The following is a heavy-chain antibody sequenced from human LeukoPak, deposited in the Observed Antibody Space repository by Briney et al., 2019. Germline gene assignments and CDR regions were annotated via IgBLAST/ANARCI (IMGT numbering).Heavy chain of an antibody. CDR1: GYPFNNNG. V-gene: IGHV1-18*01. CDR2: ISDYNGNR. D-gene: IGHD4-17*01. J-gene: IGHJ4*02. Sequence: GASVKVSCKAFGYPFNNNGISWVRQAPGQGLEWMGWISDYNGNRNYAQKLKGRVTMTTDTSTSTAYMELRSLRSDDTAVYYCASLEDGDNFDYWGQGTLVTVSS. CDR3: ASLEDGDNFDY.